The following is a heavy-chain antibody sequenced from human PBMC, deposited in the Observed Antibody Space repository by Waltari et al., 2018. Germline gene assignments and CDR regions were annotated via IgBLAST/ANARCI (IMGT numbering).Heavy chain of an antibody. Sequence: EVQLVESGGGLVQPGGSLRLSCAASGFSFSNDWMHWVRQVPGKGLEWVGRVTNDGSGTMYADSGKGRFTISRDNAKNTLFLEMNSLRVEDTAVYYCVKEAPARGDWYLDLWGRGTLLAVSS. CDR3: VKEAPARGDWYLDL. CDR1: GFSFSNDW. V-gene: IGHV3-74*03. D-gene: IGHD2-2*01. J-gene: IGHJ2*01. CDR2: VTNDGSGT.